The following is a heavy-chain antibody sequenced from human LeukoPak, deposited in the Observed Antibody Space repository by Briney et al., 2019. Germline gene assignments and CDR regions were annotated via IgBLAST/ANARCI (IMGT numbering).Heavy chain of an antibody. Sequence: GALRLSCAASGFVFSNNWMYWVRQAPGRGLVWVSRINSDGSSIAYADFVRGRFTISRDNAKNTLFLQMNSLTVEDTAMYYCGKDLSWGSTDYWGQGTLVTVSS. CDR1: GFVFSNNW. D-gene: IGHD6-13*01. CDR2: INSDGSSI. CDR3: GKDLSWGSTDY. J-gene: IGHJ4*02. V-gene: IGHV3-74*01.